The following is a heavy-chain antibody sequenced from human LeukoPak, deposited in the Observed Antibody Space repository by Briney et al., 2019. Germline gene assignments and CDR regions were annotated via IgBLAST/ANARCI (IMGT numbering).Heavy chain of an antibody. J-gene: IGHJ6*02. CDR3: TRVVVVPAAMVGYYYYYGMDV. CDR1: GFTFGDYA. CDR2: IRRKAYGGTI. D-gene: IGHD2-2*01. Sequence: GGSLRLSCTASGFTFGDYAMSWVRQAPGKGLEWVGFIRRKAYGGTIEYAASVKGRFTISRDDSKSIAYLQMNSLKTEDTAVYYCTRVVVVPAAMVGYYYYYGMDVWGQGTTVTVSS. V-gene: IGHV3-49*04.